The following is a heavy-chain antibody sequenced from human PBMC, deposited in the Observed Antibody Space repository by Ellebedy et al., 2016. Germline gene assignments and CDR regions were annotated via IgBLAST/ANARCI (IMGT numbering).Heavy chain of an antibody. V-gene: IGHV3-30*18. D-gene: IGHD2-15*01. Sequence: GGSLRLSXAASGFTFSSYGMHWVRQAPGKGLEWVAVISYYGSNKYYADSVKGRFTISRDNSKNTLYLQMNSLRAEETAVYYCAKDSLGYCSGGSCLGGGYFDYWGQGTLVTVPS. CDR3: AKDSLGYCSGGSCLGGGYFDY. CDR2: ISYYGSNK. J-gene: IGHJ4*02. CDR1: GFTFSSYG.